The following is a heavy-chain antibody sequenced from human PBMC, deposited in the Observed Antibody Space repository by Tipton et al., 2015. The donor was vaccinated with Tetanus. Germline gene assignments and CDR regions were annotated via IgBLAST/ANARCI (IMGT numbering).Heavy chain of an antibody. CDR2: ISYDGTKK. CDR1: GLTFSTSG. CDR3: ARAPGLLIDL. J-gene: IGHJ5*02. V-gene: IGHV3-30*03. Sequence: PLRLSCAVSGLTFSTSGYHWVRQAPGKGLETVAVISYDGTKKDYADSMKGRCSISRDNSKSTLYLQMNSLTLEDTAVYYCARAPGLLIDLWGQGTLVSVSS. D-gene: IGHD3-10*01.